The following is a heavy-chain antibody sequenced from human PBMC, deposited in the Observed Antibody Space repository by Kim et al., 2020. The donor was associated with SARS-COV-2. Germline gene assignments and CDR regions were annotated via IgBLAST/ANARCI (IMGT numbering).Heavy chain of an antibody. D-gene: IGHD1-1*01. J-gene: IGHJ4*02. V-gene: IGHV3-30*18. Sequence: GGSLRLSCAASGLTFSSYAMPWVRQAPGKGLEWVAAILYDGSNNYYADSVKGRFTISRDNSRNTLYLQMNSLRAEDTAVYYCAKGAVTTPNDHDYWGQGTLVTVSS. CDR1: GLTFSSYA. CDR3: AKGAVTTPNDHDY. CDR2: ILYDGSNN.